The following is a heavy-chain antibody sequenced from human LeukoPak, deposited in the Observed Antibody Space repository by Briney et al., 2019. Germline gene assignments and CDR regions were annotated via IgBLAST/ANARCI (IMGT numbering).Heavy chain of an antibody. D-gene: IGHD3-10*01. Sequence: SVKVSCKASGGTFSSYAISWVRQAPGQGLELMGGIIPIFGTANYAQKFQGRVTITTDESTSTAYMELSSLRSEDTAVYYCARGSYGSGRSYYYYYMDVWGKGTTVTVSS. CDR1: GGTFSSYA. CDR3: ARGSYGSGRSYYYYYMDV. J-gene: IGHJ6*03. V-gene: IGHV1-69*05. CDR2: IIPIFGTA.